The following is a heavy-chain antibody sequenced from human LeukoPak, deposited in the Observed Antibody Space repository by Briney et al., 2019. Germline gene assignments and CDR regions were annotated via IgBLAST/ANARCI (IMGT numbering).Heavy chain of an antibody. Sequence: GESLKISCKGSGYSFTSYWIGWVRQMPGKGLEWMGIIYPGDSDTRYSPSFQGQVTISADKSTSTAYLQWSSLKASDTAMYYCARSSRYSYGFYYYGMDVWGQGTTVTVSS. D-gene: IGHD5-18*01. CDR1: GYSFTSYW. CDR2: IYPGDSDT. J-gene: IGHJ6*02. V-gene: IGHV5-51*01. CDR3: ARSSRYSYGFYYYGMDV.